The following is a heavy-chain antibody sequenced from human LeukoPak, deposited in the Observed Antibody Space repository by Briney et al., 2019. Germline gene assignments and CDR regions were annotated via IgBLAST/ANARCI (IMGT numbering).Heavy chain of an antibody. CDR1: RFTFSSDW. J-gene: IGHJ3*02. CDR2: IYQDGSKK. Sequence: GGSLRLSCAASRFTFSSDWMIWVRQAPGKGREWVANIYQDGSKKDYMDSVKGPLTISRDNARNSLYLQMNRLRAEDTAVYSCARDPDILTGIAFDIWGQGTMVTVSS. CDR3: ARDPDILTGIAFDI. V-gene: IGHV3-7*05. D-gene: IGHD3-9*01.